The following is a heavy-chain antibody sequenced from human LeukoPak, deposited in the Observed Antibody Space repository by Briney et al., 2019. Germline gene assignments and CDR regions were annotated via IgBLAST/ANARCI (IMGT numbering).Heavy chain of an antibody. CDR1: GGSISGYY. D-gene: IGHD6-13*01. Sequence: SETLSLTCTVSGGSISGYYWSWIRQPPGKGLEWIAYIYYSGSTNYNPSLKSRVTVSVDRSKNQCSLKVNSVTAADTAVYYCARSPGYYFDYWGQGTLVTVSS. CDR3: ARSPGYYFDY. V-gene: IGHV4-59*01. CDR2: IYYSGST. J-gene: IGHJ4*02.